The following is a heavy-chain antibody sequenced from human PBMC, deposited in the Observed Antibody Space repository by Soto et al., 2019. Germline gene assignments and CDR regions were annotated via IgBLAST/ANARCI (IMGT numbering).Heavy chain of an antibody. CDR3: ARDFAEWAVVPAGWFDP. CDR2: ISSSGSTI. CDR1: GFTFSDYY. J-gene: IGHJ5*02. Sequence: VGSLRLSCAASGFTFSDYYMSWIRQAPGKGLEWVSYISSSGSTIYYADSVKGRFTISRDNAKNSLYLQMNSLRAEDTAVYYCARDFAEWAVVPAGWFDPWGQGTLVTVSS. D-gene: IGHD2-2*01. V-gene: IGHV3-11*01.